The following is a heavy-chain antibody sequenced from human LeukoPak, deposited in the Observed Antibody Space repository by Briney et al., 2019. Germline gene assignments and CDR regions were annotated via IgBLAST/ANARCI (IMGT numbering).Heavy chain of an antibody. Sequence: PGGSLRLSCAASGFTFSDYVVNWVRQAPGKGLEWVSPIDANAVGTYYADSVKGRFTISRDNSKNTLYLQMSSLRAEDTAVYYCAKRVQYDDSHYCIFDYWGQGTLVTVSS. CDR2: IDANAVGT. V-gene: IGHV3-23*01. J-gene: IGHJ4*02. D-gene: IGHD3-22*01. CDR3: AKRVQYDDSHYCIFDY. CDR1: GFTFSDYV.